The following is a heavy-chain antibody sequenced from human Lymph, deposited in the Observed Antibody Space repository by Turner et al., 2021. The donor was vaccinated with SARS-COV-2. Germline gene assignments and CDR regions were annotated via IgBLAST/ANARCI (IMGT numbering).Heavy chain of an antibody. Sequence: QVQLVESGGGVVQPGRSLRLSGAASGFTFSSYGMHWVRQAPGKGLEWGAVISYDGSNKYYADSVKGRFTISRDNSKNTLYLQMNSLRAEDTAVYYCAKVRSIFGVVIGGMDVWGQGTTVTVSS. CDR1: GFTFSSYG. CDR2: ISYDGSNK. CDR3: AKVRSIFGVVIGGMDV. J-gene: IGHJ6*02. D-gene: IGHD3-3*01. V-gene: IGHV3-30*18.